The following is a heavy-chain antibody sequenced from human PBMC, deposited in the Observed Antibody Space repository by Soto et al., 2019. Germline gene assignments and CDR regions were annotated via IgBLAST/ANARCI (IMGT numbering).Heavy chain of an antibody. D-gene: IGHD1-1*01. CDR3: ARVWKAPRRDIWFDP. V-gene: IGHV3-74*01. CDR1: GFTFSSYW. Sequence: EVQLVESGGGLVQPGGSLRLSCAASGFTFSSYWMHWVRQAPGKGLVWVSRINSDGSSTSYADSVKGRFTISRDNAKNTLYLQMNSLRAEDTAVYYCARVWKAPRRDIWFDPWGQGTLVTVSS. CDR2: INSDGSST. J-gene: IGHJ5*02.